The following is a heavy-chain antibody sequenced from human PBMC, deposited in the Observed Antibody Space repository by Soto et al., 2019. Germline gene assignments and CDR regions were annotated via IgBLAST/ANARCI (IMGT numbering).Heavy chain of an antibody. CDR1: GYMFVTYG. V-gene: IGHV1-18*01. J-gene: IGHJ4*02. CDR3: ARDLDGSGSYYTDY. CDR2: ISAYNGNT. Sequence: QVQLVQSGAEVKKPGASVKVSCKASGYMFVTYGINWVRQAPGQGLEWMGWISAYNGNTKYAQNLQGRVTMTTDASTSTAYMEMRSLRYDDTAVYYCARDLDGSGSYYTDYWGPGTLVTVSS. D-gene: IGHD3-10*01.